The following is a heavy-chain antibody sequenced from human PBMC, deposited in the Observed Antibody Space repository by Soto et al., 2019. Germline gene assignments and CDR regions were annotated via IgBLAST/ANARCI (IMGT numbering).Heavy chain of an antibody. CDR3: ARWQQQPGFAY. CDR2: ISSSGSYI. CDR1: GFTFSSYN. Sequence: EVQLVESGGGLVKPGGSLRLSCAASGFTFSSYNMNWVRQAPGKGLEWVSSISSSGSYIYYADSVKGRFTISRDNAKNSMYLQMNSLRAEDTAVYYCARWQQQPGFAYWGQGTLVTVSS. D-gene: IGHD6-13*01. J-gene: IGHJ4*02. V-gene: IGHV3-21*01.